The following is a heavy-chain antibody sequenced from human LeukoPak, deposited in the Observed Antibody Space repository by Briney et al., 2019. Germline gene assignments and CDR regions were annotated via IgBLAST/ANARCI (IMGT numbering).Heavy chain of an antibody. D-gene: IGHD3-10*01. V-gene: IGHV3-30*02. CDR2: IRYDGSNK. Sequence: GGSLRLSCAASGFTFSSYGFHWVRQAPGKGLEWVAFIRYDGSNKYYADSVKGRFTISRDNSKNTLYLQMNSLRAEDTAVYYCAKNGYSGSGVGYYMDVWGKGTTVTISS. J-gene: IGHJ6*03. CDR1: GFTFSSYG. CDR3: AKNGYSGSGVGYYMDV.